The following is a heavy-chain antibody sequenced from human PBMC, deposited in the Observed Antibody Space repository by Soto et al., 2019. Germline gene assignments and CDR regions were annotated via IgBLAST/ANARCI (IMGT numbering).Heavy chain of an antibody. CDR1: GGSISTYY. CDR3: ARDTPSGSYWDY. J-gene: IGHJ4*02. CDR2: IYHSGGT. D-gene: IGHD1-26*01. V-gene: IGHV4-59*01. Sequence: QVQLQESGPGLVKPSETLSLTCTVSGGSISTYYWSWIRQSPGKGLEWIGYIYHSGGTTYNPSVKSRATISVDTSKSQFSLRLTSVTAADTAIYYCARDTPSGSYWDYWGQGILVTVSS.